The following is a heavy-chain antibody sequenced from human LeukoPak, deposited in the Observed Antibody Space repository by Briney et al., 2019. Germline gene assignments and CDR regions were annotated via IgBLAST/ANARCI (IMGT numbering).Heavy chain of an antibody. J-gene: IGHJ4*02. D-gene: IGHD3-9*01. CDR3: ARSILTGYYKEYFDY. V-gene: IGHV3-21*01. Sequence: GGSLRLSCAASGFTFSSYSMNWVRQAPGKGLEWVSSISSSSSYIYYADSVKGRFTISRDNAKNSLYLQMNSLRAEDTAVYYCARSILTGYYKEYFDYWGQGTLSPSPQ. CDR1: GFTFSSYS. CDR2: ISSSSSYI.